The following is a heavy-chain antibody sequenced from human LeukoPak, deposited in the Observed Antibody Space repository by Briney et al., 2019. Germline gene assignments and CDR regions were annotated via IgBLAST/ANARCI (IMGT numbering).Heavy chain of an antibody. D-gene: IGHD2-15*01. CDR1: GASISTGNHF. Sequence: SETLSLTCTVSGASISTGNHFWSWVRQHPGRGLEWIGYMSYSGATYYNPSLSSRVSMSLDTSRNQFSLKVTSVTVADTAVYYCARDRDCRDSICYFFDSWGQGILVTVSS. J-gene: IGHJ4*02. CDR3: ARDRDCRDSICYFFDS. V-gene: IGHV4-31*03. CDR2: MSYSGAT.